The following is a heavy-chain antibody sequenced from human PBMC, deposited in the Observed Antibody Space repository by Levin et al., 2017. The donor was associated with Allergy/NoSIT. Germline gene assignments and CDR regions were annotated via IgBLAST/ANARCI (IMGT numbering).Heavy chain of an antibody. J-gene: IGHJ4*02. V-gene: IGHV3-11*01. D-gene: IGHD4-17*01. Sequence: GESLKISCAASGFTFSDYYMSWIRQAPGKGLEWVSYISSSGSTIYYADSVKGRFTISRDNAKNSLYLQMNSLRAEDTAVYYCAREMVYGDYGDYWGQGTLVTVSS. CDR3: AREMVYGDYGDY. CDR2: ISSSGSTI. CDR1: GFTFSDYY.